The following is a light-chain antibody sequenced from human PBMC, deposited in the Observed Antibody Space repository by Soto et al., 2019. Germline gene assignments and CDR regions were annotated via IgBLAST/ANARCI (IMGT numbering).Light chain of an antibody. V-gene: IGKV1-39*01. CDR3: QQSYTTPLT. J-gene: IGKJ4*01. CDR1: QNINNY. CDR2: DVF. Sequence: DIQMTQSPSSLSASVGDRVTITCRASQNINNYLNWYQHKPGQAPKVLIYDVFTLQSGGPSRSSGSGSGTFLTHTISSLQPEDFVTYCCQQSYTTPLTFGGGTKVDIK.